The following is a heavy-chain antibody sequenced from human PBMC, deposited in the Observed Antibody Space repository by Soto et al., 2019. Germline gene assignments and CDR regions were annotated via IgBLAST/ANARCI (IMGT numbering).Heavy chain of an antibody. CDR1: GGTFNSYA. Sequence: QVQLVQSGAEVKKPGSSVKVSCKASGGTFNSYALTWVRQAPGHGLEWMGGIIPIFRSTNYAQKFQGRVTITANRSTSTAYVELSSVGSDDTAGYYCARVHHPSYGGGWRSLYWYFDLWGRGTLVTVSA. D-gene: IGHD2-15*01. V-gene: IGHV1-69*06. CDR3: ARVHHPSYGGGWRSLYWYFDL. CDR2: IIPIFRST. J-gene: IGHJ2*01.